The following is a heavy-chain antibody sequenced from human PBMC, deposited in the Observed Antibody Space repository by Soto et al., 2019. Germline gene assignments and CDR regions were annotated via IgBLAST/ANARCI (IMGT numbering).Heavy chain of an antibody. CDR3: ARPSEYCSGGSCYSD. J-gene: IGHJ4*02. V-gene: IGHV4-39*01. CDR1: GGSISSSSYY. D-gene: IGHD2-15*01. Sequence: SETLSLTCTVSGGSISSSSYYWGWIRQAPGKGLEWIGSIYYSGSTYYNPSLKSRVTISVDTSKNQFSLKLSSVTAADTAVYYCARPSEYCSGGSCYSDWGQGTLVTVS. CDR2: IYYSGST.